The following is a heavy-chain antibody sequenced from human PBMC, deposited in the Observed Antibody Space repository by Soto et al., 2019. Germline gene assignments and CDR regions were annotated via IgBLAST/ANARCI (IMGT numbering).Heavy chain of an antibody. CDR3: AKDGHSSGWYPPYFDY. Sequence: GGSLRLSCSASGFTFSNAWINWVRQAPGKGLEWVGRIKRKTDGGTTDFAAPVKGRFAISRDDSKNMVYLQMNSLRAEDTAVYYCAKDGHSSGWYPPYFDYWGQGTLVTVS. D-gene: IGHD6-19*01. CDR1: GFTFSNAW. CDR2: IKRKTDGGTT. V-gene: IGHV3-15*07. J-gene: IGHJ4*02.